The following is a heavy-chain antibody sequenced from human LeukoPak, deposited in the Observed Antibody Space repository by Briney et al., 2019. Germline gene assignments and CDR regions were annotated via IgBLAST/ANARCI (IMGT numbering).Heavy chain of an antibody. D-gene: IGHD3-22*01. Sequence: ASVKVSCKASGYTFTGYYMHWVRQAPGQGLEWMGRINPNSGGTNYAQKFQGRVTITTDESTSTAYMELSSLRSEDTAVYYCARELGMDYYDSSGYLVYYFDYWGQGTLVTVSS. CDR3: ARELGMDYYDSSGYLVYYFDY. V-gene: IGHV1-2*06. CDR2: INPNSGGT. J-gene: IGHJ4*02. CDR1: GYTFTGYY.